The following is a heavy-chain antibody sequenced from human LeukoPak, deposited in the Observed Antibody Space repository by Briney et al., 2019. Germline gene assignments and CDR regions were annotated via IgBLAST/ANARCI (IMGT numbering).Heavy chain of an antibody. CDR1: GGSISSSSYY. Sequence: KSSETLSLTCTVSGGSISSSSYYWGWIRQPPGKGLEWIGSIYYSGSTYYNPSLKSRVTISVDTSKNQFSLRLNSVTAADTAVYYCARMESRWYWGGGYYYYMDVWGKGTTVTISS. CDR3: ARMESRWYWGGGYYYYMDV. CDR2: IYYSGST. D-gene: IGHD4-23*01. V-gene: IGHV4-39*07. J-gene: IGHJ6*03.